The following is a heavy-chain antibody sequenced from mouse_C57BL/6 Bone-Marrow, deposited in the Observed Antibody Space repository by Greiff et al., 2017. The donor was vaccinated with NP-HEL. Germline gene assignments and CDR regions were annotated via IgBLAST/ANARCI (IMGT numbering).Heavy chain of an antibody. Sequence: VQGVESGPELARPWASVKISCQAFYTFSRRVHFAIRDTNYWMQWVKQRPGQGLEWIGAIYPGNGDTSYNQKFKGKATLTADKSSSTAYMQLSSLTSEDSAVYYCACYYYGSSPTPYFDVWGTGTTVTVSS. D-gene: IGHD1-1*01. CDR2: GQGLEWIG. J-gene: IGHJ1*03. CDR3: SEDSAVYYCACYYYGSSPTPYFDV. V-gene: IGHV1-87*01. CDR1: YTFSRRVH.